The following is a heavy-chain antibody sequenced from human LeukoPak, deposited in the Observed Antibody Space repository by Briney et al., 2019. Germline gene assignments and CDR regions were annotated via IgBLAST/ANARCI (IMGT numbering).Heavy chain of an antibody. D-gene: IGHD3-10*01. CDR3: ARGQWFRAF. V-gene: IGHV4-38-2*02. CDR2: IYHSGST. CDR1: GDSISSYY. Sequence: PSETLSLTGTVSGDSISSYYWGWIRQPPGKGREWLGSIYHSGSTYYNPSLKSPSTISVDTSKNQFSLKMNSVTAADTAVYYCARGQWFRAFWSRGTPVTVSS. J-gene: IGHJ4*02.